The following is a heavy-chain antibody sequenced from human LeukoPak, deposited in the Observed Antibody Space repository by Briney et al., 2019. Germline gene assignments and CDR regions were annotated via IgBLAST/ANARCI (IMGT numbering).Heavy chain of an antibody. D-gene: IGHD6-19*01. CDR2: TYIGGRT. Sequence: PSETLSLTCTVTGTSIRSGSYYWNWIRQAAGKGLEWIGRTYIGGRTTYNPSLKSRVTISLETTENQFSLRLRSVTAADTAVYYCAREGIAVADTYYYYYMDVWGKGTWVTVSS. CDR3: AREGIAVADTYYYYYMDV. CDR1: GTSIRSGSYY. V-gene: IGHV4-61*02. J-gene: IGHJ6*03.